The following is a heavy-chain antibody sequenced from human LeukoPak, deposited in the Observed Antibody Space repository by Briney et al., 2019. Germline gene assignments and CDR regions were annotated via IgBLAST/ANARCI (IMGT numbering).Heavy chain of an antibody. V-gene: IGHV4-34*01. J-gene: IGHJ5*02. CDR3: ARGYYYGSGSYYRNHNWFDP. Sequence: SETLSLTCAVYGGSFSGYYWSWIRQPPGKGLEWNGEINHSGSTNYNPSLKSRVTISVDTSKNQFSLKLSSVTAADTAVYYCARGYYYGSGSYYRNHNWFDPWGQGTLVTVSS. CDR2: INHSGST. CDR1: GGSFSGYY. D-gene: IGHD3-10*01.